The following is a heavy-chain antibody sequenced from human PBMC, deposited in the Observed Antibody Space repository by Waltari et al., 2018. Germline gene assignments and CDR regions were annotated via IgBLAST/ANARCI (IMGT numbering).Heavy chain of an antibody. Sequence: QVQLQESGPGLVKPSETLSLTCTVSGGSISSYYWSWIRQPPGKGLEWIGYIYYSGSTNYNPSRKSRFTISVDASKNQFSLKLSSVTAADTAVYYCARDRGCSSTSCSPYAFDIWGQGTMVTVSS. J-gene: IGHJ3*02. CDR2: IYYSGST. V-gene: IGHV4-59*01. D-gene: IGHD2-2*01. CDR3: ARDRGCSSTSCSPYAFDI. CDR1: GGSISSYY.